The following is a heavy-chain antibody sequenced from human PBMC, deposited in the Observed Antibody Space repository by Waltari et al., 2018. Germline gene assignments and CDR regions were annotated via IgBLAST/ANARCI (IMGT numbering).Heavy chain of an antibody. CDR1: GFTFSSYA. Sequence: EVQLLESGGGLVQPGGSLRLSCAASGFTFSSYAMSWVRQAPGKGLEWVSAISGSGGSTYYADSVKCRFTISRDNSKNTLYLQMNSLRAEDTAVYYCAKDRGSGSNYYYYGMDVWGQGTTVTVSS. CDR2: ISGSGGST. J-gene: IGHJ6*02. V-gene: IGHV3-23*01. D-gene: IGHD6-19*01. CDR3: AKDRGSGSNYYYYGMDV.